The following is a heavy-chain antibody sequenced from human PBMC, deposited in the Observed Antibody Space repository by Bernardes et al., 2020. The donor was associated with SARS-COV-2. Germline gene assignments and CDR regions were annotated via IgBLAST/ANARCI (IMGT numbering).Heavy chain of an antibody. Sequence: SETLSLTCAVYGGSFSGYYWSWIRQPPGKGLEWIGEINHSGSTNYNPSLKSRVTISVDTSKNQFSLKLSSVTAADTAVYYCARGLGYFDYWGQGTLVTVSS. V-gene: IGHV4-34*01. CDR3: ARGLGYFDY. D-gene: IGHD3-16*01. CDR2: INHSGST. J-gene: IGHJ4*02. CDR1: GGSFSGYY.